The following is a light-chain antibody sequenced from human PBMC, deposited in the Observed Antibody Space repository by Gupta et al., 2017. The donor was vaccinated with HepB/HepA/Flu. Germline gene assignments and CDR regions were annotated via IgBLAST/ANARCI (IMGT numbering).Light chain of an antibody. CDR2: DAS. Sequence: VLTQSPATLSLSPGQRVTLSCRASENLNHSLAWYHQRPGQSPKFLIYDASVRATGVPPRFSGSGFGTDFTLTISRLESEDLGIYYCQHRNSWPLTFGGGTKVELK. J-gene: IGKJ4*01. CDR1: ENLNHS. CDR3: QHRNSWPLT. V-gene: IGKV3-11*01.